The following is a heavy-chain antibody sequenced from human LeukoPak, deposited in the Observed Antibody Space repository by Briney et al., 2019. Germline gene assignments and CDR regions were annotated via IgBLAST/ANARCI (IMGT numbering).Heavy chain of an antibody. V-gene: IGHV3-11*01. CDR2: ISSSGSTI. Sequence: GGSLRLSCAASGFTFSDYYMSWIRQAPGKGLEWVSYISSSGSTINYADSVKGRFTISRDNAKNSLYLQMNSLRADDTAVYYCARGRVAVSTPYYMDVWGKGTTVTVSS. CDR3: ARGRVAVSTPYYMDV. J-gene: IGHJ6*03. CDR1: GFTFSDYY. D-gene: IGHD6-19*01.